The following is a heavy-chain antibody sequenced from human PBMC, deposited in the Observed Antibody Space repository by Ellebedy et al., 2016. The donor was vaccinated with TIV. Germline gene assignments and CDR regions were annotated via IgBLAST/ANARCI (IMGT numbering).Heavy chain of an antibody. CDR2: IYHSGST. D-gene: IGHD2-2*01. CDR1: GGSISGGGYS. V-gene: IGHV4-30-2*01. CDR3: ARYCSSTSCNTHWYLDL. J-gene: IGHJ2*01. Sequence: SETLSLTXAVSGGSISGGGYSWSWIRQPPGKGLEWIGYIYHSGSTFYNPSLRSRVTISVDRSKNQFSLKLSSVTAADTAMYYCARYCSSTSCNTHWYLDLWGRGTLVTVSS.